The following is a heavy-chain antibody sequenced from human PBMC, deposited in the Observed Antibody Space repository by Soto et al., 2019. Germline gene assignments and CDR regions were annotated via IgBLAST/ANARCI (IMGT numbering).Heavy chain of an antibody. CDR3: AKLVCSGGSCSTLGWFDP. V-gene: IGHV3-23*01. J-gene: IGHJ5*02. Sequence: GGSLRLSCAASGFTFSSYAMSWVRQAPGKGLEWVSAISGSGGSTYYADSVKGRFTISRDNSKNTLYLQMNSLRAEDTAVYYCAKLVCSGGSCSTLGWFDPWGQGTLVTVSS. CDR2: ISGSGGST. CDR1: GFTFSSYA. D-gene: IGHD2-15*01.